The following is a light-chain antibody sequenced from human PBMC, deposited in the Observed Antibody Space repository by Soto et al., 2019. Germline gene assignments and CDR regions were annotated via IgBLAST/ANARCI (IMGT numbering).Light chain of an antibody. CDR3: SSYTTSSTYV. V-gene: IGLV2-14*01. CDR1: SSDVGGYNY. J-gene: IGLJ1*01. Sequence: QCALTQAASESASPGQSITISCTGTSSDVGGYNYVSWYQHHPGKAPKLMIFEVSNRPSGVSNRFSGSKSGNTASLTISGLQAEDEADYYCSSYTTSSTYVFGTGTKLTVL. CDR2: EVS.